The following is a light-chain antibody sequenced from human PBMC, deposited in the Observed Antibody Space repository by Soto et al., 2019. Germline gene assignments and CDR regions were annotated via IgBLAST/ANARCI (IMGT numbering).Light chain of an antibody. J-gene: IGKJ2*01. CDR3: QLYGSSHMFS. CDR2: AAS. Sequence: EIVLTQSPGTLPLSPGEGATLSCRASQSISSSYLARYQQKPGQAPRLLIYAASSRATGIPDRFSGSGSGTDFTLTISRLEPEDFAVYYCQLYGSSHMFSFGQGTKLEIK. V-gene: IGKV3-20*01. CDR1: QSISSSY.